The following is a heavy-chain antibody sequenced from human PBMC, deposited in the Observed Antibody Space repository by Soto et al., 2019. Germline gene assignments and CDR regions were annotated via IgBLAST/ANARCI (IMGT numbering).Heavy chain of an antibody. CDR3: ARHGFGRDSSWADAFDI. D-gene: IGHD6-13*01. Sequence: QLQLQESGPGLVKPSETLSLTCTVSGGSISSSSYYWGWIRQPPGKGLEWIGSIYYSGSTYYNPSLKSRVTISVDTSKNQFSLKLSSVTAADTAVYYCARHGFGRDSSWADAFDIWGQGTMVTVSS. CDR1: GGSISSSSYY. CDR2: IYYSGST. J-gene: IGHJ3*02. V-gene: IGHV4-39*01.